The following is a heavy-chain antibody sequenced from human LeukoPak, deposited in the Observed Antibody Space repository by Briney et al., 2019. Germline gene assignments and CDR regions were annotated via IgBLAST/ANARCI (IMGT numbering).Heavy chain of an antibody. J-gene: IGHJ6*02. CDR2: IDPDGITT. Sequence: GGSLRLSCAASGFPLSGYWMHWVRRAPGEGLVWVSRIDPDGITTNYADSVKGRFTTSRDNARNTLYLQMNSLTAEDTALYYCTRVQAGRSGLMDVWGRGTTVTVSS. V-gene: IGHV3-74*01. CDR3: TRVQAGRSGLMDV. D-gene: IGHD2-8*02. CDR1: GFPLSGYW.